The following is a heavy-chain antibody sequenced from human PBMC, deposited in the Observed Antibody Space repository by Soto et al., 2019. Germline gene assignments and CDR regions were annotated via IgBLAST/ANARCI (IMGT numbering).Heavy chain of an antibody. CDR2: ISCDGGST. D-gene: IGHD3-10*01. V-gene: IGHV3-43*01. J-gene: IGHJ4*02. CDR1: GFTFDDYT. Sequence: EVQLVESGGVVVQPGGSLRLSCAASGFTFDDYTMHWVRQAPGKGLEWVSLISCDGGSTYYADSVKGRFTISRDNSKNALYLQMNSLRTEATALDYCAPFGETMVRGEVDYWGQGPLVTVSS. CDR3: APFGETMVRGEVDY.